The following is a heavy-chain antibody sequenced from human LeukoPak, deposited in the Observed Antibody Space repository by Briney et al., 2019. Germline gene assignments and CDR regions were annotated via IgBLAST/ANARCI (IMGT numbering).Heavy chain of an antibody. CDR1: GFTFDDYA. D-gene: IGHD3-10*01. V-gene: IGHV3-9*01. CDR2: ISWNSGSI. J-gene: IGHJ3*02. Sequence: PGGSLRLSCAASGFTFDDYAMHWVRQAPGKGLEWVSGISWNSGSIGYADSVKGRFTISRDNAKNSLYLQMNSLRAEDTALYYCAKDIIVFGEFILVGAFDIWGQGTMVTVSS. CDR3: AKDIIVFGEFILVGAFDI.